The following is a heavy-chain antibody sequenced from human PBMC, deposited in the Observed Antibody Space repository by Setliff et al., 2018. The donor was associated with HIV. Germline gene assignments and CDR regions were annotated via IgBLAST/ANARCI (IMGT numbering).Heavy chain of an antibody. D-gene: IGHD3-10*01. V-gene: IGHV3-7*01. CDR1: GFTFWSHS. CDR2: IKQDGSKA. CDR3: ARDRLGSGSSMDV. Sequence: GGSLRLSCAASGFTFWSHSMLWVRQAPGKGLEWVADIKQDGSKAYYMDSVKGRFTISRDNAKNSLYLQMNSLRAEDTAVYYCARDRLGSGSSMDVWGKGTTVTVSS. J-gene: IGHJ6*03.